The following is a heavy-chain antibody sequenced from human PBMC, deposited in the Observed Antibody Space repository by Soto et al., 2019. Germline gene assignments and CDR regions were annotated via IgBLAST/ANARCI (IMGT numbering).Heavy chain of an antibody. CDR3: AGGNSYYDFWSGYYKATHIDY. D-gene: IGHD3-3*01. J-gene: IGHJ4*02. CDR1: GGSISSGGYS. V-gene: IGHV4-30-2*01. CDR2: IYHSGST. Sequence: SETLSLTCAVSGGSISSGGYSWSWIRQPPGKGLEWIGYIYHSGSTYYSPSLKSRVTISVDRSKNQFSLKLSSVTAADTAVYYCAGGNSYYDFWSGYYKATHIDYWGQGTLVTVSS.